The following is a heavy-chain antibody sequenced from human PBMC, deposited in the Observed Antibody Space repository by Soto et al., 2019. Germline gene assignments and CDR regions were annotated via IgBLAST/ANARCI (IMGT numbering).Heavy chain of an antibody. J-gene: IGHJ6*02. CDR1: VFTFSSYA. Sequence: GPLRLSCAASVFTFSSYAMHWVRQAPGKGLEWVAVISYDGSNKYYADSVKGRFTISRDNSKNTLYLQMNSLRAEDTAVYYCARVSNRYYYYYGMDVWGQGTTVTVSS. CDR3: ARVSNRYYYYYGMDV. CDR2: ISYDGSNK. D-gene: IGHD4-4*01. V-gene: IGHV3-30-3*01.